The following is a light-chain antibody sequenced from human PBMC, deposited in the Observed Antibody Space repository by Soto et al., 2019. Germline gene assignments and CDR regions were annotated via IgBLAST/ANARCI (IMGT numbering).Light chain of an antibody. CDR3: QQSYSTPLT. CDR2: SAS. Sequence: DIQMTQSPSSLSASVGDRVTITCRANQSIRSYLNWFQQKTRNAPKLLIYSASNLQSGVPSRFSSSGSGTDFTLTISSLLPEELATYYCQQSYSTPLTFGGGTKVDIK. V-gene: IGKV1-39*01. J-gene: IGKJ4*01. CDR1: QSIRSY.